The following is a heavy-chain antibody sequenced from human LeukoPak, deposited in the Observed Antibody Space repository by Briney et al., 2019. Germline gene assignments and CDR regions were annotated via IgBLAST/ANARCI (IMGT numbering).Heavy chain of an antibody. J-gene: IGHJ6*02. CDR3: ARDPVAPDYYYYGMDV. V-gene: IGHV3-30-3*01. D-gene: IGHD2-2*01. CDR2: ISYDGSNK. Sequence: PGGSLRLSCAASGFTFSSYAMHWVRQAPGKGLEWVAAISYDGSNKYYADSVKGRFTISRDNSKNTLYLQMNSLRAEDTAVYYCARDPVAPDYYYYGMDVWGQGTTVTVSS. CDR1: GFTFSSYA.